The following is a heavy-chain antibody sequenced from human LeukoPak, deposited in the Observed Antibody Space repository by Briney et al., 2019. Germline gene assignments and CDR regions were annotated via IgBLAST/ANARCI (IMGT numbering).Heavy chain of an antibody. D-gene: IGHD6-19*01. CDR1: DGSISSYY. V-gene: IGHV4-59*08. CDR2: VYYSGST. J-gene: IGHJ3*01. Sequence: SETPPLTCTVSDGSISSYYWSWIRQPPGKGLEWIGYVYYSGSTNYNPSLKSRVTMSVDTSKNQFSLKLSSVTAADTAVYYCATHWLTDPFDHWDRGKMVTVSS. CDR3: ATHWLTDPFDH.